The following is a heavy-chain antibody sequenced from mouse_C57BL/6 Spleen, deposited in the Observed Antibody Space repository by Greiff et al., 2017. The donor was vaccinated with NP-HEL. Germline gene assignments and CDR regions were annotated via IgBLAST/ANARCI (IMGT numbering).Heavy chain of an antibody. CDR1: GYAFSSSW. V-gene: IGHV1-82*01. D-gene: IGHD1-1*02. J-gene: IGHJ2*01. Sequence: VQLQQSGPELVKPGASVKISCKASGYAFSSSWMNWVKQRPGKGLEWIGRIYPGAGDTNYNGKFKGKATLTEDKSSSTAYMQLSSLTSEDSAVYFVARKSMGGNYLDYWGQGTTLTVSS. CDR3: ARKSMGGNYLDY. CDR2: IYPGAGDT.